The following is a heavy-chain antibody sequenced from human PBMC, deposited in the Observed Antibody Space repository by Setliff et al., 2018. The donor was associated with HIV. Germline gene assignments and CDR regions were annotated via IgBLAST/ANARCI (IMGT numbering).Heavy chain of an antibody. J-gene: IGHJ3*02. Sequence: SETLSLTCTVSGGSISSGDYYWTWIRQPPGEGLEWIGYIYYSGSTYYNPSLKSRVTISVDTSKNQFSLKLSSVTAADTAVYYCARDSGRRNDAFDIWGQGTMVTVSS. CDR1: GGSISSGDYY. D-gene: IGHD3-10*01. CDR2: IYYSGST. CDR3: ARDSGRRNDAFDI. V-gene: IGHV4-30-4*08.